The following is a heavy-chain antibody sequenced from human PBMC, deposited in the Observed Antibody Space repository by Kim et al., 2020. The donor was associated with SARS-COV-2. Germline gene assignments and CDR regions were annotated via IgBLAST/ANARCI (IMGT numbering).Heavy chain of an antibody. D-gene: IGHD3-3*01. J-gene: IGHJ6*02. V-gene: IGHV4-34*01. CDR2: INHSGST. CDR1: GGSFSGYY. Sequence: SETLSLTCDVYGGSFSGYYWSWIRQPPGKGLEWIGEINHSGSTNYNPSLKSRVTISVDTSKNQFSLKLSSVTAADTAVYYCARGRWIFVGYYGMDVWGQGTTVTVSS. CDR3: ARGRWIFVGYYGMDV.